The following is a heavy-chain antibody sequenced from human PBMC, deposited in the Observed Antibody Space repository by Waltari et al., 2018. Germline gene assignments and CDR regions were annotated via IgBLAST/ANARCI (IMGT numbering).Heavy chain of an antibody. CDR1: GGSISGFY. CDR2: IDSSGTT. CDR3: ARDGAAATWADYYYMDV. V-gene: IGHV4-4*09. J-gene: IGHJ6*03. Sequence: QVQLQESGPGLVKPSETLSLSCSVSGGSISGFYWSWIRQPPGKGLEWIGHIDSSGTTNSNPSLNGRVTISVDPPKNQFSLKLTSVTAADTAMYYCARDGAAATWADYYYMDVWGEGITVTVSS. D-gene: IGHD6-13*01.